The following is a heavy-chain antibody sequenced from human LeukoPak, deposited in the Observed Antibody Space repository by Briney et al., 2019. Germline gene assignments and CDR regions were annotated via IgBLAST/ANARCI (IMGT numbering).Heavy chain of an antibody. CDR1: GYTFTGYY. J-gene: IGHJ5*02. D-gene: IGHD6-6*01. V-gene: IGHV1-2*02. Sequence: ASVKVSCKASGYTFTGYYMHWVRQAPGQGLEWMGWINPNSGGTNYAQKFQGRVTMTRDTSISTAYMELSRLRSDDTAVYYCAREIPYSSSSRWFDPWGQGTLVTVSS. CDR3: AREIPYSSSSRWFDP. CDR2: INPNSGGT.